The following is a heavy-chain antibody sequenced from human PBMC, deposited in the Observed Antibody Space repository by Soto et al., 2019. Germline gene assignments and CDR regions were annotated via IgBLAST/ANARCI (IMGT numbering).Heavy chain of an antibody. CDR1: GFTFSSYA. D-gene: IGHD3-16*02. CDR2: ISGSGGTT. CDR3: AKDRDYVWGIYRSDYFDY. J-gene: IGHJ4*02. V-gene: IGHV3-23*01. Sequence: HPGGSLRLSCTASGFTFSSYAMSWVRQAPGKGLEWVSVISGSGGTTNYADSVKGRFTISRDNSKKTLYLQMSSLRAEDTAVYYCAKDRDYVWGIYRSDYFDYWGQGTLVTVS.